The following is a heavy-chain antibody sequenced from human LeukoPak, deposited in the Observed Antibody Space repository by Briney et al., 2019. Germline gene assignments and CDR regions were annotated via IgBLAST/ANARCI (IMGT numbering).Heavy chain of an antibody. CDR1: GGSFSGYY. CDR3: AISVLRYPDY. D-gene: IGHD3-9*01. J-gene: IGHJ4*02. CDR2: INHSGST. V-gene: IGHV4-34*01. Sequence: SETLSLTCAVYGGSFSGYYWSWIRQPPGKGLEWIGEINHSGSTNYNPSLKSRVTISVDTSKNQFSLKLSSVTAADTAVYYCAISVLRYPDYWGQGTLVTVSS.